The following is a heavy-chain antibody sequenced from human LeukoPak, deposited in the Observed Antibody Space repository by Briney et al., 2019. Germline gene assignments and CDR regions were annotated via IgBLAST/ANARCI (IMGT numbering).Heavy chain of an antibody. CDR3: ARGGVGATITDF. CDR2: IYYSGST. CDR1: GGSISSGGYS. J-gene: IGHJ4*02. V-gene: IGHV4-30-4*07. Sequence: SETLSLTCAVSGGSISSGGYSWRWIRQPPGKGLEWIGYIYYSGSTYYNPSLKSRVTISVDTSKNQFSLKLSSVTAADTAVYYCARGGVGATITDFWGQGTLVTVSS. D-gene: IGHD1-26*01.